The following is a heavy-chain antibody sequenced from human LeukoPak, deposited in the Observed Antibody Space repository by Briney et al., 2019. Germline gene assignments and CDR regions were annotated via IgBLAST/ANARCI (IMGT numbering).Heavy chain of an antibody. CDR1: GFTFSSYA. CDR2: ILYVGSNK. D-gene: IGHD6-19*01. CDR3: ARDRMSGSGWLKEGSRVAYFDY. Sequence: GGSLRLSCAPSGFTFSSYAIRWVRQAPGKGLDWVAVILYVGSNKYYADSVKGRFTISRDNSKNTLYLQMNSLRAEDTAVYYCARDRMSGSGWLKEGSRVAYFDYWGQGTLVTVSS. V-gene: IGHV3-30*04. J-gene: IGHJ4*02.